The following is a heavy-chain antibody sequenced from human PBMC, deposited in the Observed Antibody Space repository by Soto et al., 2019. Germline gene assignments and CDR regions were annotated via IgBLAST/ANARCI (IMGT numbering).Heavy chain of an antibody. V-gene: IGHV4-34*01. D-gene: IGHD2-15*01. CDR2: INHSGST. CDR1: GGSFSGYY. J-gene: IGHJ4*02. CDR3: ARVSPQIVVVVAATPCYFDY. Sequence: QVQLQQWGAGLLKPSETLSLTCAVYGGSFSGYYWSWIRQPPGKGLEWIGEINHSGSTNYNPSLRSLVPISVDTSKNQLSLGLSAVTAADTAVYYSARVSPQIVVVVAATPCYFDYWCQGTLVTVSS.